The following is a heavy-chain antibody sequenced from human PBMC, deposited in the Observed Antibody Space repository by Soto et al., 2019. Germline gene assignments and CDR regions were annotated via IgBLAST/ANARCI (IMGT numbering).Heavy chain of an antibody. CDR3: ARGSGIVALPGELEDVNYDF. D-gene: IGHD1-1*01. CDR1: GQSFSGHS. CDR2: SSESGST. J-gene: IGHJ4*02. V-gene: IGHV4-34*01. Sequence: QVQLQQWGAGLVKPSETLSLSCAVYGQSFSGHSWAWIRQPPGKGLEWIGESSESGSTYYNPSLNSRVTISTDTSKNQFSLKLTSVTAADTAAYFCARGSGIVALPGELEDVNYDFWGQGTLVNVSS.